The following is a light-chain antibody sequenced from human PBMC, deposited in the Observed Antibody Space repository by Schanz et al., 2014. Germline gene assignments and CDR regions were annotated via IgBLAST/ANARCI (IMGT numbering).Light chain of an antibody. CDR2: GAS. Sequence: EIVLTQSPATLSLSPGERATLSCRASQSVSSYLAWYQQKPGQAPRLLIYGASTRATGIPDRFSGSGSGTEFTLTISSLQSEDLAVYYCQQYHNWPRTFGQGTKLDIK. CDR3: QQYHNWPRT. CDR1: QSVSSY. V-gene: IGKV3D-15*01. J-gene: IGKJ2*01.